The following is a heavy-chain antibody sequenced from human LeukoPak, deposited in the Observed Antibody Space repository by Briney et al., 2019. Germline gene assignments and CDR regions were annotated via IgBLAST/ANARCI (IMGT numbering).Heavy chain of an antibody. CDR3: ARDRKSGESSEIDF. D-gene: IGHD3-10*01. CDR1: GFTFRNYW. V-gene: IGHV3-7*01. CDR2: TKPDGSAE. J-gene: IGHJ4*02. Sequence: GGSLRLSCAASGFTFRNYWMGWVRQAPGKGLEWVANTKPDGSAEDYADSVRGRFTTYRDNANNSLHLQMNSLRAEDTAVYYCARDRKSGESSEIDFWGQGTLVTASS.